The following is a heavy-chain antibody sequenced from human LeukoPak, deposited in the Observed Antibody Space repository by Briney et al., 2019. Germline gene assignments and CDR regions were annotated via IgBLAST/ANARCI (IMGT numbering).Heavy chain of an antibody. CDR3: ARRGRVRYSGYVGRGFFDY. CDR2: INHRGST. Sequence: SETLSLTCAVYGGSFRGYYWSWIRQPPGKGLEWNMEINHRGSTTHNPSIKSRVTISVDTSKNQFSLKLSSVTAADTAVYYCARRGRVRYSGYVGRGFFDYWGQGTLVTVSS. CDR1: GGSFRGYY. J-gene: IGHJ4*02. D-gene: IGHD5-12*01. V-gene: IGHV4-34*01.